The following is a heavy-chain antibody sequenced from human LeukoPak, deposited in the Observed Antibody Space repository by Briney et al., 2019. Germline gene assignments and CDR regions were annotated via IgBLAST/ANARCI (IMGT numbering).Heavy chain of an antibody. CDR3: ARHPPRLYCSGGSCSNWFDP. CDR1: GYSFTSYW. CDR2: IYPGDSDT. Sequence: GESLKISFKGSGYSFTSYWIGWVRQMPGKGLEWMGIIYPGDSDTRYSPSFQGQVTISADKSISTAYLQWSSLKASDTAMYYCARHPPRLYCSGGSCSNWFDPWGQGTLVTVSS. D-gene: IGHD2-15*01. V-gene: IGHV5-51*01. J-gene: IGHJ5*02.